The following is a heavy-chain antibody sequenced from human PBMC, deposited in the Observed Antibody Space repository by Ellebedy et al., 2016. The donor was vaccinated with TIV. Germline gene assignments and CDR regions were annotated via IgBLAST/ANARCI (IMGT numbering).Heavy chain of an antibody. D-gene: IGHD4-17*01. J-gene: IGHJ3*02. CDR2: INQYGSEK. CDR1: GFSFRSYW. V-gene: IGHV3-7*04. Sequence: GESLKIPCAASGFSFRSYWMTWVRQAPGKGLEWVANINQYGSEKFYGDSVKGRFTISRDNAKNSLYLPVRSLRVEDTAVFYCATDGSYGDYRSPTHAFVMWGQGTVVTVSS. CDR3: ATDGSYGDYRSPTHAFVM.